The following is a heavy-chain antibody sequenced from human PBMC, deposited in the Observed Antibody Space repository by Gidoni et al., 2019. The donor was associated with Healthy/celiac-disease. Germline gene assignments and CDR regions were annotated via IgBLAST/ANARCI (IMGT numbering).Heavy chain of an antibody. V-gene: IGHV3-23*01. CDR2: ISGSGGST. Sequence: EVQLLESGGGLVQPGGSLRLSWAAAGITCSSYAMSWVRQAPGKGLEWVSAISGSGGSTYYADSVKGRFTISRDNSKNTLYLQMNSLRAEDTAVYYCAKSYEKPVLRYFDWPTPFDYWGQGTLVTVSS. D-gene: IGHD3-9*01. CDR1: GITCSSYA. J-gene: IGHJ4*02. CDR3: AKSYEKPVLRYFDWPTPFDY.